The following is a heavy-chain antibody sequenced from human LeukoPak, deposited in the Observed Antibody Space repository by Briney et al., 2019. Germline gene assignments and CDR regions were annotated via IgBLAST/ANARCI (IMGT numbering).Heavy chain of an antibody. V-gene: IGHV3-23*01. J-gene: IGHJ4*02. D-gene: IGHD2-15*01. CDR1: GFTFSSYA. CDR2: ISGSGGST. Sequence: GGSLRLSCAASGFTFSSYAMSWVRQAPGKGLEWVSVISGSGGSTYYADSVKARFTISRDNSKNTLYLQMNSLRAEDTAVYYCAKGFYCSGGSCPVDYWGQGTLVTVSS. CDR3: AKGFYCSGGSCPVDY.